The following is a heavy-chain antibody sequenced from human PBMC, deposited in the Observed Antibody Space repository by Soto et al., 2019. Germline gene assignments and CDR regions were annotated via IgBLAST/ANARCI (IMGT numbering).Heavy chain of an antibody. D-gene: IGHD2-15*01. CDR3: ARARWYDAFDV. V-gene: IGHV4-38-2*01. J-gene: IGHJ3*01. CDR1: GFFISSGNY. CDR2: IFHGGNT. Sequence: PSETLSLTCAVSGFFISSGNYWGWIRKPPGKGLEWIGSIFHGGNTYYNPSPKSRVTISVDMSKNQFSLKLNSVPTADTAVYYCARARWYDAFDVWGQGTVVTVSS.